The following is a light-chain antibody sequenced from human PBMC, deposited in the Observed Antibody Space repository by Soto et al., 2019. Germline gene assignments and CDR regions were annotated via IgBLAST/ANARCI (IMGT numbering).Light chain of an antibody. J-gene: IGKJ4*01. CDR1: QTVRNNY. Sequence: EFVLTQSPGTLSLSPGERATLSCRASQTVRNNYLAWYQQKPGQAPRLLNYDASSRATGIPDRFSGGGSGTDFTLTISRLEPEDFAVYYCQQFSSYPRTFGGGTKVDIK. CDR3: QQFSSYPRT. CDR2: DAS. V-gene: IGKV3-20*01.